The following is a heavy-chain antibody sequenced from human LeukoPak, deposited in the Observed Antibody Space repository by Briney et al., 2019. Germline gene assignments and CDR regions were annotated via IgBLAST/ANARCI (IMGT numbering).Heavy chain of an antibody. V-gene: IGHV3-11*01. CDR2: ISSSGSTI. CDR1: GFTFSDYY. CDR3: AREQWLARTYYFDY. Sequence: PGGSLRLSCAASGFTFSDYYMSWIRQAPGKGLEWVSYISSSGSTIYYADSVKGRFTISRDNAKNSLYLQMNSLRAEDTAVYYCAREQWLARTYYFDYWGQGTLVTVSS. D-gene: IGHD6-19*01. J-gene: IGHJ4*02.